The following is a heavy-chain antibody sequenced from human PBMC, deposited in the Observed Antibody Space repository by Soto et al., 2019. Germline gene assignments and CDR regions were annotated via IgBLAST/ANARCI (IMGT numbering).Heavy chain of an antibody. D-gene: IGHD3-10*01. V-gene: IGHV4-34*01. CDR3: ASQTANYYGSASYYLPFDY. J-gene: IGHJ4*02. CDR1: GGSFSGYY. CDR2: INHSGST. Sequence: SETLSLTCAVYGGSFSGYYWTWIRQPPGTGLEWIGEINHSGSTNYNPSLKTRVTISVDTSKNQFSLKLNSVNAADTAVYFCASQTANYYGSASYYLPFDYWGQGTLVTVSS.